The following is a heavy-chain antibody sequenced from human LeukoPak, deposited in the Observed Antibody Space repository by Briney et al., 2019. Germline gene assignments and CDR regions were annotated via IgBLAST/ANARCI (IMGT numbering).Heavy chain of an antibody. CDR2: ISSSSSTI. Sequence: GGSLRLTCAASGFTFSDYYMSWIRQAPGKGLEWVSYISSSSSTIYYADSVKGRFTISRDSAKNSLYLQMNSLRAEDTAVYYCARDLPHRPITGDHVGYWGQGTLVTVSS. CDR1: GFTFSDYY. V-gene: IGHV3-11*04. J-gene: IGHJ4*02. D-gene: IGHD7-27*01. CDR3: ARDLPHRPITGDHVGY.